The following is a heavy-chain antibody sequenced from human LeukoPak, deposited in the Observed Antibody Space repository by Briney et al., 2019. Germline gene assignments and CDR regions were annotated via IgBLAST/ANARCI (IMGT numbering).Heavy chain of an antibody. CDR1: GYSFTSYW. J-gene: IGHJ5*02. D-gene: IGHD2-15*01. V-gene: IGHV5-51*01. CDR3: ARHVTGYCSGGSCYSGWFDP. Sequence: GESLKISCKGSGYSFTSYWIGWVRQMPGKGLEWMGIIYPGDSDTRYSPSFQGQVTISADKSISTAYLQWSSLRASDTAMYYCARHVTGYCSGGSCYSGWFDPWGQGTLVTVSS. CDR2: IYPGDSDT.